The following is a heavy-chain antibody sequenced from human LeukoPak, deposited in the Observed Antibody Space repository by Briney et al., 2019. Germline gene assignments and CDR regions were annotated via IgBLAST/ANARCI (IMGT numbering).Heavy chain of an antibody. CDR3: ARDARAFEKMATIPGPDY. D-gene: IGHD5-24*01. J-gene: IGHJ4*02. V-gene: IGHV3-48*04. CDR1: GFTFSSYS. Sequence: PGGSLRLSCAASGFTFSSYSMNWVRQAPGKGLEWVSYISSSSSTIYYADSVKGRFTISRDNAKNSLYLQMNSLRAEDTAVYYCARDARAFEKMATIPGPDYWGQGTLVTVSS. CDR2: ISSSSSTI.